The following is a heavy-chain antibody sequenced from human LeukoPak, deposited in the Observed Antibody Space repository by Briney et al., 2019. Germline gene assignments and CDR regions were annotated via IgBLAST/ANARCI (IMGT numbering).Heavy chain of an antibody. CDR2: ISAYNGNT. J-gene: IGHJ5*02. D-gene: IGHD6-13*01. CDR3: ARMISAAGTARFDP. Sequence: ASVKVSCKASGYTFTSYGIGWVRQAPGQGLEWMGWISAYNGNTNYAQKLQGRVTMTTDTSTSTAYMELRSLRSDDTAVYYWARMISAAGTARFDPWGQGTLVTVSS. CDR1: GYTFTSYG. V-gene: IGHV1-18*01.